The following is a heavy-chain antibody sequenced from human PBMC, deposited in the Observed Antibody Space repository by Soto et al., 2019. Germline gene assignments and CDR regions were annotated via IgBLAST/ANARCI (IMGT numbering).Heavy chain of an antibody. J-gene: IGHJ4*02. Sequence: NPSETLSLTCAVYGGSFSGYYWSWIRQPPGKGLEWIGEINHSGSTNYNPSLKSRVTISVDTSKNQFSLKLSSVTAADTAVYYCALTTMAAAGKVPQNWIAYWGQGTLVTVSS. D-gene: IGHD6-13*01. CDR2: INHSGST. V-gene: IGHV4-34*01. CDR3: ALTTMAAAGKVPQNWIAY. CDR1: GGSFSGYY.